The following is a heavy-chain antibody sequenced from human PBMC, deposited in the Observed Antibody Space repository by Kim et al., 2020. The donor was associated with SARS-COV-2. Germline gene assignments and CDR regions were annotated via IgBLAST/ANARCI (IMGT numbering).Heavy chain of an antibody. D-gene: IGHD5-18*01. CDR2: IGNSFLRGTE. Sequence: GGSLRLSCTASGSAFDDYPVSWFRQAPGKGLEWLCFIGNSFLRGTEQYAASIRDTFTISRHDSKPIAYLQLDSLKTEDTAVYYCAGVRSYHDSGGSFPYWGQGTLVTVSS. V-gene: IGHV3-49*03. J-gene: IGHJ4*02. CDR3: AGVRSYHDSGGSFPY. CDR1: GSAFDDYP.